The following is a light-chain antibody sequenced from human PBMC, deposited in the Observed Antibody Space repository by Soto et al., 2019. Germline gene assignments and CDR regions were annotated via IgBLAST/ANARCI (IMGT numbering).Light chain of an antibody. Sequence: DIQMTQSPSSLSASVGDRVTITCRASQSINSYLNWYQQKPGKAPKFLVYAASSLQSGVPSRFSGSGSGTEFTLTISSLQSEDCATYYCQQSYSSPWTFGQGTKVEI. CDR2: AAS. V-gene: IGKV1-39*01. CDR3: QQSYSSPWT. J-gene: IGKJ1*01. CDR1: QSINSY.